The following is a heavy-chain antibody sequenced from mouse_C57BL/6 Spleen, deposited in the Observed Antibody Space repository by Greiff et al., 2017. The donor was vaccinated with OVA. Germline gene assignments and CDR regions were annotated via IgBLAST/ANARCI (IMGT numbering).Heavy chain of an antibody. Sequence: EVHLVESGGGLVKPGGSLKLSCAASGFTFSSYAMSWVRQTPEKRLEWVATISDGGSYTYYPDNVKGRFTISRDNAKNNLYLQMSHLKSEDTAMYYCARDGEYGLDDWGQGTTLTVSA. CDR2: ISDGGSYT. J-gene: IGHJ2*01. V-gene: IGHV5-4*01. D-gene: IGHD2-10*02. CDR1: GFTFSSYA. CDR3: ARDGEYGLDD.